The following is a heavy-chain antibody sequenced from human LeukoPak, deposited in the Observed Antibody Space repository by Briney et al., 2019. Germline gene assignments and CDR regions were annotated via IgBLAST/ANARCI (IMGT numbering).Heavy chain of an antibody. V-gene: IGHV1-2*02. Sequence: ASVKVSCKASGYSFSGYYIHWVRQAPGQGLEWMGWINPNTGVRKSTQKFQGRVTMTGDTSITTAYMELTRLRSDDTAIYYCAREGVGGLPFDFWGQGTLVSV. CDR1: GYSFSGYY. CDR3: AREGVGGLPFDF. CDR2: INPNTGVR. J-gene: IGHJ4*02. D-gene: IGHD4-23*01.